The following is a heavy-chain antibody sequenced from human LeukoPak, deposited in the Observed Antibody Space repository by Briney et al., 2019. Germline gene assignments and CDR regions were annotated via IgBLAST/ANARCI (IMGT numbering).Heavy chain of an antibody. CDR1: GYIFTAYY. J-gene: IGHJ3*02. CDR2: INPNTGGT. CDR3: ARWSCSGGSCYSYDDAFDI. V-gene: IGHV1-2*02. Sequence: ASVKVSCKASGYIFTAYYMYWVRQAPGQGLEWMGWINPNTGGTNYAQKFQGRVTMTRDTSISTAYMELSRLRSDDTAVYYCARWSCSGGSCYSYDDAFDIWGQGTMVTVSS. D-gene: IGHD2-15*01.